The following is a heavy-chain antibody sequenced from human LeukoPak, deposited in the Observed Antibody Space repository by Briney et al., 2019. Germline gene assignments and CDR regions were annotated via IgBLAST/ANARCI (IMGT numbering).Heavy chain of an antibody. Sequence: TSGTLSLTCAVSGGSISSSNWWSWVRPPPGKGLEWIGEIYHSGSTNYNPSLKSRVTISVDKSKNQFSLKLSSVTAADTAVYYCARVSLDFWSGNWVDYWGQGTLVTVS. CDR1: GGSISSSNW. J-gene: IGHJ4*02. CDR2: IYHSGST. V-gene: IGHV4-4*02. CDR3: ARVSLDFWSGNWVDY. D-gene: IGHD3-3*01.